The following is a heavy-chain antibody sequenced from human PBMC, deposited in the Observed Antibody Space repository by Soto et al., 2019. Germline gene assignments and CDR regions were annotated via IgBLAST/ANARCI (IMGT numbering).Heavy chain of an antibody. CDR3: AKAGFSSGWSPSYFDY. Sequence: EVQLLESGGGLVQPGRSLRLSCAASGFTFSSYAMNWVSQAPGKGLEWVSAMSGTGGSTYYADSVKGRFTLSRDNSKNTLYLQMSSLRVEDTAVFYCAKAGFSSGWSPSYFDYWGQGTLVTVSS. J-gene: IGHJ4*02. D-gene: IGHD6-19*01. V-gene: IGHV3-23*01. CDR2: MSGTGGST. CDR1: GFTFSSYA.